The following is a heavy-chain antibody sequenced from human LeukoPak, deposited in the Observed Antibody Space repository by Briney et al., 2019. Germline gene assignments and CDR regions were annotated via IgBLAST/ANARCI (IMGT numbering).Heavy chain of an antibody. Sequence: PSETLSLTCAVYGGSFSGYYWSWIRQPPGKGLEWIGEINHSGSTNYNPSLKSRVTMSVDTSKNQFSLKLSSVTAADTAVYYCVRARGYSYGYGKSRYYFDYWGQGTLVTVSS. CDR1: GGSFSGYY. V-gene: IGHV4-34*01. CDR2: INHSGST. D-gene: IGHD5-18*01. CDR3: VRARGYSYGYGKSRYYFDY. J-gene: IGHJ4*02.